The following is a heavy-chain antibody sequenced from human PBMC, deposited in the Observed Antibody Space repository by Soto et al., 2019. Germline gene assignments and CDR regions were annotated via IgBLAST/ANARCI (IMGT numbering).Heavy chain of an antibody. V-gene: IGHV5-51*01. CDR1: GYSFTSYW. J-gene: IGHJ3*02. CDR2: IYPGDSDT. Sequence: GESLKISCKGSGYSFTSYWIGWVRQMLGKGLEWMGIIYPGDSDTRYSPSFQGQVTISADKSISTAYLQWSSLKASDTAMYYCAGSSTYSSGWYRDAFDIWGQGTMVTVSS. CDR3: AGSSTYSSGWYRDAFDI. D-gene: IGHD6-19*01.